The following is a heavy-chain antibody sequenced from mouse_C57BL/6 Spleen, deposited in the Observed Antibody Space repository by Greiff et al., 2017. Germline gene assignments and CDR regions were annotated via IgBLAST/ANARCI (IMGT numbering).Heavy chain of an antibody. Sequence: VQLQQSGPELVKPGASVKISCKASGYTFTDYYMNWVKQSHGKSLEWIGDINPNNGGTSYNQKFKGKATLTVDKSSSTAYMELRSLTSEYSAVYYCARTSIYDGYWFAYWGQGTLVTVSA. CDR3: ARTSIYDGYWFAY. J-gene: IGHJ3*01. CDR1: GYTFTDYY. V-gene: IGHV1-26*01. CDR2: INPNNGGT. D-gene: IGHD2-3*01.